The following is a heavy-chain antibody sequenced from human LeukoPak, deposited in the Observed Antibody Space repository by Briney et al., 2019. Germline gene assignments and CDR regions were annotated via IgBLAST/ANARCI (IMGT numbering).Heavy chain of an antibody. D-gene: IGHD3-10*01. CDR1: GLTFSSYS. Sequence: GGSLRLSCAASGLTFSSYSMNWVRQAPGKGLEWVSSISSSSSYIYYADSVKGRFTISRDNAKNSLYLQMNGLRAEDTAVYYCARRYLLWFGEPDYYYYGMDVWGQGTTVTVSS. J-gene: IGHJ6*02. CDR3: ARRYLLWFGEPDYYYYGMDV. V-gene: IGHV3-21*01. CDR2: ISSSSSYI.